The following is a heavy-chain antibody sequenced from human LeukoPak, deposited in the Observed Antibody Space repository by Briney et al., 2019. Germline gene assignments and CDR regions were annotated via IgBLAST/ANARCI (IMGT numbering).Heavy chain of an antibody. Sequence: SETLSLTCAVSGGSISTSNSYWGWIRRPPGKGLEWVGSIYYSGNTYYNPSLRSRVTISVDTSKNQFSLILTSVTAADTAVYYCARQTGAGLFILPGGQGTLVTVSS. D-gene: IGHD3-3*01. CDR2: IYYSGNT. CDR3: ARQTGAGLFILP. V-gene: IGHV4-39*01. J-gene: IGHJ4*02. CDR1: GGSISTSNSY.